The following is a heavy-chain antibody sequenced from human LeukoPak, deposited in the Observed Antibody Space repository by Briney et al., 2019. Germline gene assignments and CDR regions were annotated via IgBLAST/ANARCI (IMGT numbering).Heavy chain of an antibody. V-gene: IGHV3-23*01. CDR2: ISGSGGST. Sequence: GGSLRLSCVVSGFTFSTYAIHWVRQAPGKGLEWVSAISGSGGSTYYADSVKGRFTISRDNSKNTLYLQMNSLRAEDTAVYYCAIYPHSGWYVLSLTLGYWGQGTLVTVSS. J-gene: IGHJ4*02. CDR3: AIYPHSGWYVLSLTLGY. D-gene: IGHD6-19*01. CDR1: GFTFSTYA.